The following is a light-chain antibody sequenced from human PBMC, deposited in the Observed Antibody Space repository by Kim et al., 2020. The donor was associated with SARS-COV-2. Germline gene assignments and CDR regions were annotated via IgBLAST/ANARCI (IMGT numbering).Light chain of an antibody. CDR2: AAS. CDR3: QQSISSRT. J-gene: IGKJ5*01. CDR1: QDISRY. Sequence: DIQMTQFPSSLSASVGDRVTITCRAGQDISRYLNWYQQKPGKAPNLLIYAASGLQSGVPSRFNGSGSGTDFTLTISSLQPEDLATYFGQQSISSRTFGPGTRMEIK. V-gene: IGKV1-39*01.